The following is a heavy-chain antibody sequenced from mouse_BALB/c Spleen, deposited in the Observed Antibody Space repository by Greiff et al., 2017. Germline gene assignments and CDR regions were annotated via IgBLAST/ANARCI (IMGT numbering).Heavy chain of an antibody. CDR3: ARGGYLDWYFDV. D-gene: IGHD2-2*01. J-gene: IGHJ1*01. V-gene: IGHV1-80*01. CDR2: IYPGDGDT. Sequence: VQLQQSGAELVRPGSSVKISCKASGYAFSSYWMNWVKQRPGQGLEWIGQIYPGDGDTNYNGKFKGKATLTADKSSSTAYMQLSSLTSEDSAVYFCARGGYLDWYFDVWGAGTTVTVSS. CDR1: GYAFSSYW.